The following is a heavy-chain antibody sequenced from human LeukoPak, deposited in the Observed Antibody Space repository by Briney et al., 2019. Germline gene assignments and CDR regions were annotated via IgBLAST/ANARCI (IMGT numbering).Heavy chain of an antibody. CDR1: GGSISSGSHY. D-gene: IGHD5-18*01. J-gene: IGHJ6*02. CDR2: IYTSGST. V-gene: IGHV4-61*02. Sequence: SETLSLTCTVSGGSISSGSHYWSWIRQPAGKGLEWIGRIYTSGSTNYNPSLKSRVTVSVDTSKNQFSLKLSSVTAADTAVYYCAREGGYSYGPYYYYYGMDVWGQGTTVTVSS. CDR3: AREGGYSYGPYYYYYGMDV.